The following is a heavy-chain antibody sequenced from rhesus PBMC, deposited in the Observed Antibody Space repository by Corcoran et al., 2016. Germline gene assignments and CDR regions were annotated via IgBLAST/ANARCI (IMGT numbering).Heavy chain of an antibody. V-gene: IGHV4-80*01. D-gene: IGHD6-13*01. Sequence: QVQLQESGPGLVKPSETLSRTCAVSGGSFSSYWWSWIRQPPGTGLEWIGEINGNSGSTHYHPSLTSRVTISQDASKDRFSLKLSSGTAADTAVYYCARVIAAGLGGLDSWGQGVVVTVSS. CDR1: GGSFSSYW. CDR3: ARVIAAGLGGLDS. CDR2: INGNSGST. J-gene: IGHJ6*01.